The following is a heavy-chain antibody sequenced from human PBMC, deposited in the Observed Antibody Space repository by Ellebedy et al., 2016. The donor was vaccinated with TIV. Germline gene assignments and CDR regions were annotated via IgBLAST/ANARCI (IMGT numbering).Heavy chain of an antibody. CDR1: GDSIDYSPYS. J-gene: IGHJ6*02. Sequence: MPSETLSLTCTVSGDSIDYSPYSWGWIRQSPGQGLEWIGDSKDSGSTQYNPSLKSRVTISVDPSTSHFSLRLSSVTAADTAVYFCARLVSGFYYAMDVWGQGTAFTVSS. V-gene: IGHV4-39*02. CDR2: SKDSGST. D-gene: IGHD2-21*01. CDR3: ARLVSGFYYAMDV.